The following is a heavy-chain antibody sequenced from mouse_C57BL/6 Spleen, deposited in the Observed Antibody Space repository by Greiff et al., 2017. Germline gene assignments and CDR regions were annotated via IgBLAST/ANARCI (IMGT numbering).Heavy chain of an antibody. CDR1: GFSLTSYG. CDR3: ARDYGSSYGLFAY. CDR2: IWSDGST. D-gene: IGHD1-1*01. J-gene: IGHJ3*01. Sequence: VQLKESGPGLVAPSQSLSITCTVSGFSLTSYGVHWVRQPPGKGLEWLVVIWSDGSTTYNSALKSRLSISKDNSKSQVFLKMNSLQTDDTAMYYCARDYGSSYGLFAYWGQGTLVTVSA. V-gene: IGHV2-6*03.